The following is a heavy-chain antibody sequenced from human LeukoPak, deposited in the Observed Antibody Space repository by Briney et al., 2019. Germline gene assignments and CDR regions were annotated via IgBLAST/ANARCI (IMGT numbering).Heavy chain of an antibody. CDR1: GFTFDDYA. CDR3: AKDLCAVTTGCAFDI. D-gene: IGHD4-17*01. J-gene: IGHJ3*02. Sequence: GRSLRLSCAASGFTFDDYAMHWVRQAPGRGLEWVSGISWNSGSIGCADSVKGRFTISRDNAKNSLYLQMNSLRAEDMALYYCAKDLCAVTTGCAFDIWGQGTMVTVSS. V-gene: IGHV3-9*03. CDR2: ISWNSGSI.